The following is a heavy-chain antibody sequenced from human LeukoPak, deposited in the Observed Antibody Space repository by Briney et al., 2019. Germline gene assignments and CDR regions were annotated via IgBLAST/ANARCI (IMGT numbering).Heavy chain of an antibody. CDR1: GFTFSTYI. CDR3: ARDFSSQSLDY. D-gene: IGHD3-3*01. CDR2: ISSSSTYI. J-gene: IGHJ4*02. Sequence: GGSLRLSCAASGFTFSTYIMNWVRQAPGKGLEWVSSISSSSTYIYYADSVKGRSTISRDNAKNSLYLQMDSLRAEDTAVYYCARDFSSQSLDYWGQGTLVTVSP. V-gene: IGHV3-21*01.